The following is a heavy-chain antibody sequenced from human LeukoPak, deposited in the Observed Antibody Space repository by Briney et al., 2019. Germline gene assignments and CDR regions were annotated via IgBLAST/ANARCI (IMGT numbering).Heavy chain of an antibody. CDR3: ARDSIEDFWSGPSMDV. CDR1: GYTFTSYA. J-gene: IGHJ6*02. V-gene: IGHV1-3*01. D-gene: IGHD3-3*01. Sequence: ASVKVSCKASGYTFTSYAMHWVRQAPGQRLEWMGWINAGNGNTKYSQKFQGRVTITRDTSAGTAYMELSSLRSEDTAVYYCARDSIEDFWSGPSMDVWGQGTTVTVSS. CDR2: INAGNGNT.